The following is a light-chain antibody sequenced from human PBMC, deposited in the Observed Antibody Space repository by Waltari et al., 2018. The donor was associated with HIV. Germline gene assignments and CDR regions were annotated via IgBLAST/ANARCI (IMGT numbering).Light chain of an antibody. CDR1: SANIGTNS. J-gene: IGLJ3*02. V-gene: IGLV1-44*01. CDR3: AAWDDSLAAPV. Sequence: QSVLTQPPSTSGTPGQRVIISCSGSSANIGTNSVTWYQQVPRMAPKLLIYSDDERPSGVPDRFSGSKSGTSASLAISGLQSEDEADYYCAAWDDSLAAPVFGGGTKLTVL. CDR2: SDD.